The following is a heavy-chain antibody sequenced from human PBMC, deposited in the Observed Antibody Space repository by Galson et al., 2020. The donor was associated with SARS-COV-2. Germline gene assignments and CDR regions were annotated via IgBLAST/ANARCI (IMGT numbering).Heavy chain of an antibody. V-gene: IGHV4-34*01. CDR2: INHSGST. CDR3: AGYDDSSTYFDY. CDR1: GGSFSGYY. D-gene: IGHD3-22*01. Sequence: SETLSLTCAVYGGSFSGYYWSWIRQPPGKGLEWIGEINHSGSTNYNPSLKSRVTISVDTSKNQSSLKLSSVTAADTAVYYCAGYDDSSTYFDYWGQGTLVTVSS. J-gene: IGHJ4*02.